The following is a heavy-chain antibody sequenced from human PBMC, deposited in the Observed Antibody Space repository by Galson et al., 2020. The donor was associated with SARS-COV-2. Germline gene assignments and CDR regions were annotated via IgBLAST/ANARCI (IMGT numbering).Heavy chain of an antibody. CDR3: ARDRDYGYMDY. J-gene: IGHJ4*02. CDR1: GGAISGGGYF. V-gene: IGHV4-31*02. CDR2: LSYTANT. Sequence: SQTLSLTCSVSGGAISGGGYFWTWTRQHPGEGLEWIGCLSYTANTFYNPSLQSRVTISGDTSKNQFSLNLKSVTAADTAVYYCARDRDYGYMDYWGQGILVTVSS. D-gene: IGHD4-17*01.